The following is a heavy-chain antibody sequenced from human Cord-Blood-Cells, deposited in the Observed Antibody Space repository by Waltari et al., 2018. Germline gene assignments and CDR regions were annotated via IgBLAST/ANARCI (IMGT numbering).Heavy chain of an antibody. Sequence: YYNPSLKSRVTISVDTSKNQFSLKLSSVTAADTAVYYCARHKRSELPPRGVDYYYGMDVWGQGTTVTVSS. D-gene: IGHD1-26*01. V-gene: IGHV4-39*01. J-gene: IGHJ6*02. CDR3: ARHKRSELPPRGVDYYYGMDV.